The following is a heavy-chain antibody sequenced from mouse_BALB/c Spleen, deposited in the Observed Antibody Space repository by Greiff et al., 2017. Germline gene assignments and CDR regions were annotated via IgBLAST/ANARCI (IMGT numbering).Heavy chain of an antibody. Sequence: VQLQQSGPGLVKPSQSLSLTCSVTGYSITSGYYWNWIRQFPGNKLEWMGYISYDGSNNYNPSLKNRISITRDTSKNQFFLKLNSVTTEDTATYYCAREDYDYPFDYWGQGTTLTVSS. D-gene: IGHD2-4*01. CDR3: AREDYDYPFDY. CDR2: ISYDGSN. V-gene: IGHV3-6*02. J-gene: IGHJ2*01. CDR1: GYSITSGYY.